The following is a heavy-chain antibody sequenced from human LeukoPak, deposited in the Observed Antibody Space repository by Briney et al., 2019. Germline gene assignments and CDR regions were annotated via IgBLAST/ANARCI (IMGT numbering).Heavy chain of an antibody. D-gene: IGHD4-17*01. CDR2: IYPGDSDA. Sequence: GESLKISCKGSGYSFTSYWIGWVRQMPGKGLEWMGTIYPGDSDARYSPSFQGQVTISADKSINTAYLQWSSLEASDTAMYYCARRRTMVTTIGPRPDAFDIWGQGTMVTVSS. CDR1: GYSFTSYW. J-gene: IGHJ3*02. CDR3: ARRRTMVTTIGPRPDAFDI. V-gene: IGHV5-51*01.